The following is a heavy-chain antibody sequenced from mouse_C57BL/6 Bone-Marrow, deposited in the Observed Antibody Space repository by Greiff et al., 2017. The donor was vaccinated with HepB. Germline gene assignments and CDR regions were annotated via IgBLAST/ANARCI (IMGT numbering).Heavy chain of an antibody. CDR2: ISSGGSYT. CDR1: GFTFSSYG. J-gene: IGHJ2*01. D-gene: IGHD1-1*01. Sequence: EVKLVESGGDLVKPGGSLKLSCAASGFTFSSYGMSWVRQTPDKRLEWVATISSGGSYTYYPDSVKGRFTISRDNAKNTLYLQMSSLKSEDTAMYYCARVALLCVDYCGQGTTLTVSS. CDR3: ARVALLCVDY. V-gene: IGHV5-6*01.